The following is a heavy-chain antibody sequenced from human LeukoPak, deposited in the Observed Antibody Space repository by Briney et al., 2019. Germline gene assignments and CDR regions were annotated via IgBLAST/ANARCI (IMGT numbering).Heavy chain of an antibody. Sequence: TSETLSLTCTVSGGSISTYYRSWIRQPPGKGLEWIGYIYYLGSTNYNPSLKSRVTISVDTSKNQFSLRLNSVTAADTAVYYCARADSSGYEHFDYWGQGTLVTVSS. V-gene: IGHV4-59*01. CDR2: IYYLGST. CDR1: GGSISTYY. J-gene: IGHJ4*02. D-gene: IGHD3-22*01. CDR3: ARADSSGYEHFDY.